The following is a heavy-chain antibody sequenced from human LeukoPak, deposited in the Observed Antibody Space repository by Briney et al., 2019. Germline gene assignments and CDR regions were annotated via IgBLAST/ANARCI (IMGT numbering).Heavy chain of an antibody. J-gene: IGHJ3*02. V-gene: IGHV3-15*01. CDR1: GFTFTVVW. Sequence: GGSLRLSCAASGFTFTVVWMSWVRQGPGKGLEWVGRIKSRTDGGTADYAAPVKGRFTISRDDSKNTLYLQMNSLKTDDTAVYYCARVAHCSGVSCYGAFDIWGQGTMVTVSS. CDR3: ARVAHCSGVSCYGAFDI. D-gene: IGHD2-15*01. CDR2: IKSRTDGGTA.